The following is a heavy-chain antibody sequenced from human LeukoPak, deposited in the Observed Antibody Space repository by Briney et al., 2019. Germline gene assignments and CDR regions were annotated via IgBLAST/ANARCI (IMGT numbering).Heavy chain of an antibody. J-gene: IGHJ4*02. CDR2: INGGNGNT. CDR3: ARITAGTFDY. V-gene: IGHV1-3*01. CDR1: GYSFTTYV. D-gene: IGHD6-13*01. Sequence: ASVKVSCKASGYSFTTYVMHWVREAPGQRLEWMGWINGGNGNTKHSQKFQGRVTITRDTSASTAYMELSSLRSEDTAVYYCARITAGTFDYWGQGTLVTVSS.